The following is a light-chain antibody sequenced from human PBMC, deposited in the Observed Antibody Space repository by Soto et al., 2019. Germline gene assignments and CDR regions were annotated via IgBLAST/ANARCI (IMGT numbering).Light chain of an antibody. Sequence: VLTQSPATLSVSPGDRATLSCRASQSVSSSYLAWYQQKPGQSPRLVIYGGSTRAIGIPARFSGSGSGTDFTLTISRLEPEDFAIYYCQQYGSSQYTFGQGTKVDIK. CDR1: QSVSSSY. J-gene: IGKJ2*01. CDR2: GGS. CDR3: QQYGSSQYT. V-gene: IGKV3-20*01.